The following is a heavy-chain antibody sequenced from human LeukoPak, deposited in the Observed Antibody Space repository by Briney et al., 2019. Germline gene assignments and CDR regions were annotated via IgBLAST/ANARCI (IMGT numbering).Heavy chain of an antibody. J-gene: IGHJ6*03. D-gene: IGHD1-26*01. Sequence: ASVKVSCKASGYTFTGYYMHWVRQAPGQGLEWMGWINPNSGGTNYAQKFQGRVTMTRDTSISTAYMELSRLRSDDTAVYYCARVVGATTRYYYYMAVWGKGTTVIVS. CDR1: GYTFTGYY. CDR3: ARVVGATTRYYYYMAV. CDR2: INPNSGGT. V-gene: IGHV1-2*02.